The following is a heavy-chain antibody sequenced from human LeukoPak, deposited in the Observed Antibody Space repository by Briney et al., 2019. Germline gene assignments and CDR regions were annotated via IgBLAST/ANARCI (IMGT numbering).Heavy chain of an antibody. CDR1: RFDFATFA. CDR3: ARRHCTSTSCYLDY. CDR2: VSADGTGT. Sequence: GGALRLSCAAPRFDFATFAINWVRQAPGKGLEYFSAVSADGTGTFYANSVKGRFRISRDNSKNTVYLQMGSLRGEDMAVYYCARRHCTSTSCYLDYWGQGTLVTVSS. D-gene: IGHD2-2*01. J-gene: IGHJ4*02. V-gene: IGHV3-64*01.